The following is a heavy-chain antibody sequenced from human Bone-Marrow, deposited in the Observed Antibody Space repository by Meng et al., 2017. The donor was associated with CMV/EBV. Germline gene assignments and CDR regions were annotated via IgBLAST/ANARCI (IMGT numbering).Heavy chain of an antibody. V-gene: IGHV3-30*04. CDR3: ARGPHTFWRGYYTGGYFDH. CDR2: ISYDGRNQ. CDR1: GFIFSDYA. J-gene: IGHJ4*02. Sequence: GGSLTLLCAASGFIFSDYAMHWVRQAPGKGLVWVAVISYDGRNQFYAESLKGRFTIPRDNSKTTLYLQMHSLRAQDTAVYYCARGPHTFWRGYYTGGYFDHWGQGTLVTVSS. D-gene: IGHD3-3*01.